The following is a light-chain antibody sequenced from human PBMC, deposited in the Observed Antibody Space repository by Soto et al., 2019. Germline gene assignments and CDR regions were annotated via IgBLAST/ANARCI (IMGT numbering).Light chain of an antibody. CDR2: GAS. Sequence: EIVLTQSPGTLSLSPGERTTLSCRASQSVTSSYLAWYQQKPGQAPRLLIYGASSRATGIPDRFSGRGSGTDFTLTISRLEPEDFAVYYCQQRSNWPRFTFGPGTKVDIK. J-gene: IGKJ3*01. CDR1: QSVTSSY. CDR3: QQRSNWPRFT. V-gene: IGKV3D-20*02.